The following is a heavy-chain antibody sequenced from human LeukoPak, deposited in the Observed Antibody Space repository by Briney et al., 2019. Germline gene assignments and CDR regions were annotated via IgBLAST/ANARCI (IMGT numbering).Heavy chain of an antibody. V-gene: IGHV1-69*05. D-gene: IGHD1-26*01. J-gene: IGHJ2*01. Sequence: SVKVSCKASGGTFSSYAIGWVRQAPGQGLEWMGGIIPIFGTANYAQKFQGRVTITTDESTSIAYMELNSLRSEDTAVYYCARHSGSYSRYYDLWGRGTLVTVSS. CDR2: IIPIFGTA. CDR1: GGTFSSYA. CDR3: ARHSGSYSRYYDL.